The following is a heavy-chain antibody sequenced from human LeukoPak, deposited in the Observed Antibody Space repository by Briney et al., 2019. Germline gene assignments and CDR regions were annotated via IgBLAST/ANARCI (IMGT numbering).Heavy chain of an antibody. V-gene: IGHV3-66*01. CDR2: IYSGGST. Sequence: GGSLRLSCAASGFTVSSNYMSWVRQAPGKGLEWVSVIYSGGSTYYADSVKGRFTISRDNSKNTLYLQMNSLRAEDTAVYYCAREGGAYCGGDCYNWGQGTLVTVSS. D-gene: IGHD2-21*02. CDR3: AREGGAYCGGDCYN. J-gene: IGHJ4*02. CDR1: GFTVSSNY.